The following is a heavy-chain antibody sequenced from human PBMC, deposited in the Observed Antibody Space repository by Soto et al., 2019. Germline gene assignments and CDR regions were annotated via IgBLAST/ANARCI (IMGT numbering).Heavy chain of an antibody. J-gene: IGHJ4*02. V-gene: IGHV3-33*01. Sequence: QVQLVESGGGVVQPGRSLRLSCAASGFTFSSYGMHWVRQAPGKGLEWVAVIWYDGSNKYYADSVKGRFTISRDNSKNTLYLQMNSLRAEDTAVYYCARVGPYGDYDGGFDYWGQGTLVTVSS. CDR1: GFTFSSYG. CDR2: IWYDGSNK. D-gene: IGHD4-17*01. CDR3: ARVGPYGDYDGGFDY.